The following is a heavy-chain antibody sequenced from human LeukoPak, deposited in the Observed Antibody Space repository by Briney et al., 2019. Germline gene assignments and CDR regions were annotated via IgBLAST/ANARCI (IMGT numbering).Heavy chain of an antibody. D-gene: IGHD6-19*01. J-gene: IGHJ4*02. CDR1: GFTFSDYY. CDR2: ISSSGSTI. V-gene: IGHV3-11*01. Sequence: GGSLRLSCAASGFTFSDYYMSWIRQAPGKGLEWVSYISSSGSTIYYADSVKGRFTISRDNAKNSLYLQMNSLRAEDTAVYYCARSFAGYSSGWYIPPFDYWVQGTLVTVSS. CDR3: ARSFAGYSSGWYIPPFDY.